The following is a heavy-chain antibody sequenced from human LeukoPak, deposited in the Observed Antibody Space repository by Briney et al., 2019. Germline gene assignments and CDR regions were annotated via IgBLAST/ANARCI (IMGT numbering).Heavy chain of an antibody. CDR2: IYYSGST. V-gene: IGHV4-31*03. J-gene: IGHJ6*04. Sequence: SETLSLTCTVSGASISSGGYYWSWIRQHPGKGLEWIGYIYYSGSTYYNPSLKSRVTISVDTSKNQFSLKLSSVTAADTAVYYCARVPGPGEGSGSYYYGMDVWGKGTTVTVSS. CDR1: GASISSGGYY. D-gene: IGHD3-10*01. CDR3: ARVPGPGEGSGSYYYGMDV.